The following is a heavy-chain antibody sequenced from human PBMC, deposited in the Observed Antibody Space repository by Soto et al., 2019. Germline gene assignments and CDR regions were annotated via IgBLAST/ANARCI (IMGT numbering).Heavy chain of an antibody. V-gene: IGHV1-2*02. Sequence: QLHLVQSGAVVKKPGASVTVSCSASGYPVTAYYMHWVRQAPGRGLEWMGGINPATGAAKYTQTFQGRVTTDRDTSTSTVLREPPGPTSEDTAVLYWARGGGVGVAGSAAFDMWGQGTLVTVSS. CDR2: INPATGAA. J-gene: IGHJ3*02. CDR1: GYPVTAYY. CDR3: ARGGGVGVAGSAAFDM. D-gene: IGHD3-3*01.